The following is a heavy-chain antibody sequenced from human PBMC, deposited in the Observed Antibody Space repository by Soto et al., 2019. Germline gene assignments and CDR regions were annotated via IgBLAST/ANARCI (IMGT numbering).Heavy chain of an antibody. Sequence: VGSLRLSCAASGFTFSSYAMSWVRQAPGKGLEWVSAISGSGGSTYYADSVKGRFTISRDNSKNTLYLQMNSLRAEDTAVYYCAKDQEVHRAFDIRGQGTMVTVSS. CDR1: GFTFSSYA. CDR3: AKDQEVHRAFDI. J-gene: IGHJ3*02. D-gene: IGHD1-1*01. V-gene: IGHV3-23*01. CDR2: ISGSGGST.